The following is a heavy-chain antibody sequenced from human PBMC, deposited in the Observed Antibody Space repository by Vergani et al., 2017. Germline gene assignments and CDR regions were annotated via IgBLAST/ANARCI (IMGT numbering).Heavy chain of an antibody. V-gene: IGHV1-69*04. Sequence: QVQLVQSGAEVKKPGSSVKVSCKASGGTFSSYAISWVRQAPGQGLEWMGRIIPILGIANYAQKFQGRVTITADKSTSTAYMELSSLRSEDTAVYYCARGEPPYSGGHPLDYWGQGTLVTVSS. CDR1: GGTFSSYA. CDR2: IIPILGIA. D-gene: IGHD1-26*01. J-gene: IGHJ4*02. CDR3: ARGEPPYSGGHPLDY.